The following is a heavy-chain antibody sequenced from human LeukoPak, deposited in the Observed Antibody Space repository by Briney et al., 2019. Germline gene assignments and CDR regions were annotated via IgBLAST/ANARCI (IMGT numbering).Heavy chain of an antibody. CDR3: AKCPVSYYYMDV. J-gene: IGHJ6*03. V-gene: IGHV3-23*01. CDR2: ISGSGGST. CDR1: GFTFSSYA. Sequence: PGRSLRLSCAASGFTFSSYAMSWVRQAPGKGLEWVSAISGSGGSTYYADSVKGRFTISRDNSKNTLYLQMNSLRAEDTAVYYCAKCPVSYYYMDVWGKGTTVTVSS.